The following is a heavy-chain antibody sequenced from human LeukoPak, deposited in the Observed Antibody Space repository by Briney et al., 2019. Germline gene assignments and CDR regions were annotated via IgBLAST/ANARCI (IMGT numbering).Heavy chain of an antibody. Sequence: GESLKISCKDSGYSFASSWIAWVRQTSGKGLEWMGIVYPGDSDTRYSPSFQGQVTISADKSISTVYLQWSSLKASDTAMYYCARLSEAATGPYYYYGMAVWGQGTTVTVSS. CDR2: VYPGDSDT. V-gene: IGHV5-51*01. CDR1: GYSFASSW. J-gene: IGHJ6*02. D-gene: IGHD6-13*01. CDR3: ARLSEAATGPYYYYGMAV.